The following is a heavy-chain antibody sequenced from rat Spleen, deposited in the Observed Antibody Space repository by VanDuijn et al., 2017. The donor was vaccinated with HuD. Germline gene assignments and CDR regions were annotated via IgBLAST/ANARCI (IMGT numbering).Heavy chain of an antibody. D-gene: IGHD5-1*01. Sequence: QVQLKESGPGLVQPSQTLSLTCTVSGFSLSINHVSWFRQPPGEGLEWMGIMWAGGSTAYDLLLKSRLSISRDTSKSQVFLKMNSLQIEDTATYYCAREGKLGVRGYYFDYWGQGVMVTVSS. CDR2: MWAGGST. CDR3: AREGKLGVRGYYFDY. V-gene: IGHV2-43*01. CDR1: GFSLSINH. J-gene: IGHJ2*01.